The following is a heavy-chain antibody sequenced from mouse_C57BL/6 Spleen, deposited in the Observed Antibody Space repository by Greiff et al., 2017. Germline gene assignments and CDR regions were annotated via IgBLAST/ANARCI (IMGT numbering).Heavy chain of an antibody. J-gene: IGHJ4*01. V-gene: IGHV1-66*01. CDR2: IYPGSGNT. CDR3: ARLITTVVAPYAMDY. Sequence: QVQLKQSGPELVKPGASVKISCKASGYSFTSYYIHWVKQRPGQGLEWIGWIYPGSGNTKYNEKFKGKATLTADTSSSTAYMQLSSLTSEDSAVYYCARLITTVVAPYAMDYWGQGTSVTVSS. D-gene: IGHD1-1*01. CDR1: GYSFTSYY.